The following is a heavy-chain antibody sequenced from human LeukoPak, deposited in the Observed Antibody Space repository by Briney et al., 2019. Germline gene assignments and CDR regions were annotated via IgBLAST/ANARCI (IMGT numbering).Heavy chain of an antibody. CDR1: GFTFSSYA. Sequence: GRSLRLSCAASGFTFSSYAMHWVRQAPGKGLEWVAVISYDGSNKYYADSVKGRFTISRDNSKNTLYLQMNSLRAEDTAVYYCAKEGSPLLWFGEFSPDYFDYWGQGTLVTVSS. D-gene: IGHD3-10*01. J-gene: IGHJ4*02. CDR2: ISYDGSNK. V-gene: IGHV3-30-3*01. CDR3: AKEGSPLLWFGEFSPDYFDY.